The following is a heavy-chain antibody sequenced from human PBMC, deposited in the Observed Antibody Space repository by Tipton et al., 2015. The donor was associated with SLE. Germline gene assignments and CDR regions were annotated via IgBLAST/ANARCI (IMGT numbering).Heavy chain of an antibody. CDR1: GGSISSYY. D-gene: IGHD3-3*01. J-gene: IGHJ1*01. CDR2: VYYSGTT. V-gene: IGHV4-59*01. CDR3: ARGRSYDFWNFHH. Sequence: TLSLTCTVSGGSISSYYWTWIRQPPGKGLEWIGYVYYSGTTNYNPSLKSRVTISVDTSKNQFSLKLSSVTAADTAVYYCARGRSYDFWNFHHWGQGALVTVSS.